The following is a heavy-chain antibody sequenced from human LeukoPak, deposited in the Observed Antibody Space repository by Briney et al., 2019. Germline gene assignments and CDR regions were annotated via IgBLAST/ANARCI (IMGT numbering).Heavy chain of an antibody. Sequence: GGPLRLSCTASGFTFGDYAMSWVRQAPGKGLEWVAFIRSKAYGGTTEYAASVKGRFTISRDDSKSIAYLQMNSLKTEDTAVYYCTRDLCSSTSCYAPFDYWGQGTLVTVSS. CDR3: TRDLCSSTSCYAPFDY. CDR1: GFTFGDYA. V-gene: IGHV3-49*04. D-gene: IGHD2-2*01. J-gene: IGHJ4*02. CDR2: IRSKAYGGTT.